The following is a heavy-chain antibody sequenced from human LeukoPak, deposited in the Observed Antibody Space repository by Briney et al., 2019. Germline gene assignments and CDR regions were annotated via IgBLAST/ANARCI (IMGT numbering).Heavy chain of an antibody. CDR3: ARRGSSRSEDY. CDR2: IASSSTGI. D-gene: IGHD6-13*01. Sequence: GGSLRLSCAASGLTFSSYNMNWVRQAPGKGLEWLSYIASSSTGINYADSVKGRFTISRDNAKNSLYLQMNSLRAEDTAVYYCARRGSSRSEDYWGQGTLVTVSS. J-gene: IGHJ4*02. CDR1: GLTFSSYN. V-gene: IGHV3-48*01.